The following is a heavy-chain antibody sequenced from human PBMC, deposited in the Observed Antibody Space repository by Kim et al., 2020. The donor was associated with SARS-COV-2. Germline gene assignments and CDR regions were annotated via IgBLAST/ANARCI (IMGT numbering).Heavy chain of an antibody. V-gene: IGHV1-8*01. J-gene: IGHJ4*02. CDR1: GYTFTSYD. CDR3: ARAIRAGGGQQMRAYYFDY. CDR2: MNPNSGNT. Sequence: ASVKVSCKASGYTFTSYDINWVRQATGQGLEWMGWMNPNSGNTGYAQKFQGRVTMTRNTSISTAYMELSSLRSEDTAVYYCARAIRAGGGQQMRAYYFDYWGQGTLVTVSS. D-gene: IGHD2-15*01.